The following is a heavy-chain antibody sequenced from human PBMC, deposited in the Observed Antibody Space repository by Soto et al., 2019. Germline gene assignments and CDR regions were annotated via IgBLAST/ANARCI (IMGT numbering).Heavy chain of an antibody. J-gene: IGHJ4*02. Sequence: SVKVSCKTSGGTFRTSAISWVRQAPGQGLEWMGGIMPVFPTPDYAQKFQGRVTMTTDTSTSTAYMELRSLRSDDTAVYYCARSPHDSSGYYYYWGQGTLVTVSS. CDR2: IMPVFPTP. CDR3: ARSPHDSSGYYYY. CDR1: GGTFRTSA. V-gene: IGHV1-69*05. D-gene: IGHD3-22*01.